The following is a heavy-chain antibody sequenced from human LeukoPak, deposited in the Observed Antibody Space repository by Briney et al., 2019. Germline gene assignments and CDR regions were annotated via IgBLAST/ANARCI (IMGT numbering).Heavy chain of an antibody. J-gene: IGHJ4*02. CDR3: ASYNYDSSGYYNY. V-gene: IGHV3-66*01. CDR2: IYSGGST. CDR1: GFTFSNNY. D-gene: IGHD3-22*01. Sequence: GGSLRLSCAASGFTFSNNYMSWVRQAPGKGLEWVSVIYSGGSTYYADSVKGRFTISRDKSKNTLFVQMNSLRAEDTAVYYCASYNYDSSGYYNYWGQGTLVTVSS.